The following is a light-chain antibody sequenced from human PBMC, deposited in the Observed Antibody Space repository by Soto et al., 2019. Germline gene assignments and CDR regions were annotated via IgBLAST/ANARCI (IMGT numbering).Light chain of an antibody. Sequence: EIEVTQSPGPLSLSVGERVTXSCRXSQSVRSSYVAWYQQKPGQAPTLLIYGAASSATGIPHTFSGSGSGTDFTLTISRLEPEDFAVYYCHLYGSSPPWTFGQGSKLDIK. J-gene: IGKJ1*01. CDR3: HLYGSSPPWT. CDR2: GAA. CDR1: QSVRSSY. V-gene: IGKV3-20*01.